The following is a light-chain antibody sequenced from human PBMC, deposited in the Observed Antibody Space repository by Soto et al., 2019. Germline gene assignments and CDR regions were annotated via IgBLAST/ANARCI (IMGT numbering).Light chain of an antibody. CDR3: QQRNTWPFT. J-gene: IGKJ3*01. Sequence: EILLTQSPATLSLSPGERATLSCRASQDVDSYLAWYQQTPGQAPRFLIYDASNRAPGIPARFSGSGSGTDFTLTISSLAPEDFAVYYCQQRNTWPFTFGPGTKVDIK. CDR2: DAS. V-gene: IGKV3-11*01. CDR1: QDVDSY.